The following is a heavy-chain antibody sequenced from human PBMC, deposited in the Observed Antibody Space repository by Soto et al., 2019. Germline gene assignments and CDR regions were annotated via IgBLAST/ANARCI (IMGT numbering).Heavy chain of an antibody. D-gene: IGHD6-6*01. CDR1: GFTFSSYW. V-gene: IGHV3-7*01. CDR3: ARDRVAARPDAFDI. CDR2: IKQDGSEK. J-gene: IGHJ3*02. Sequence: EVQLVESGGGLVQPGGSLRLSCAASGFTFSSYWMSWVRQAPGKGLEWVANIKQDGSEKYYVDSVKGRFTISRDNAKNSLYLQMNSLRAEDTAVYYCARDRVAARPDAFDIWGQGTMFTVSS.